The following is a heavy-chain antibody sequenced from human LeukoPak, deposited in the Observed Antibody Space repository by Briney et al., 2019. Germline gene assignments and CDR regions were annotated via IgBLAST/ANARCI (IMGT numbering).Heavy chain of an antibody. CDR2: INPSGGST. D-gene: IGHD6-19*01. Sequence: ASVKVSCRASGYTFTSYYMHWVRQAPGQGLEWMGIINPSGGSTTYAQKFQGRVTMTRDTSTSTVYMELSSLRSEDTAVYYCGKIAVAGIIDYWGQGTLVTVSS. V-gene: IGHV1-46*01. CDR3: GKIAVAGIIDY. CDR1: GYTFTSYY. J-gene: IGHJ4*02.